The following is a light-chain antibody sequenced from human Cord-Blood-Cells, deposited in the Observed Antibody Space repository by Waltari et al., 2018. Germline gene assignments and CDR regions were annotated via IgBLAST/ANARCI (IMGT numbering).Light chain of an antibody. CDR2: EGS. J-gene: IGLJ3*02. V-gene: IGLV2-23*01. CDR3: CSYAGSIWV. CDR1: SSDVGSYNL. Sequence: QSALTQPASVSGSPGQSITISCTGTSSDVGSYNLVSWYQQHPGKAPKLMIYEGSKRPSGVSNRFSGCKSGNTASLTISGLQTEDEADYYCCSYAGSIWVFGGGTKLTVL.